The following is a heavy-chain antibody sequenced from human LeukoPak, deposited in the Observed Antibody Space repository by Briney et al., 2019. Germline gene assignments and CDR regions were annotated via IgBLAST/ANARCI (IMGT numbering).Heavy chain of an antibody. CDR3: ARDRRDYYYMDV. Sequence: GGSLRLSCATSGFTFSSYWMHWVRQTPGKGLVWLSAIHNDGSVTTSADSVKGRFTISRDNAKNTLYLQMNSLRAEDTVVYYCARDRRDYYYMDVWGKGTTVTVSS. J-gene: IGHJ6*03. CDR2: IHNDGSVT. CDR1: GFTFSSYW. V-gene: IGHV3-74*01.